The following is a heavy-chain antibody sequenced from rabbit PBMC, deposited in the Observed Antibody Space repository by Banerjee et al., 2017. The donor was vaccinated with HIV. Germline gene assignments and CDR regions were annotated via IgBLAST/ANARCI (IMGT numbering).Heavy chain of an antibody. CDR1: GIDFTTYG. V-gene: IGHV1S43*01. D-gene: IGHD8-1*01. CDR2: IYTSSGST. Sequence: QEQLVESGGGLVTLGGSLKLSCKASGIDFTTYGISWVRQAPGKGLEVIACIYTSSGSTWYASWVNGRFTISKSTSLNTVDLKMTSLTAADTATYFCARDPAGDGTSYWDLWGPGTLVT. J-gene: IGHJ4*01. CDR3: ARDPAGDGTSYWDL.